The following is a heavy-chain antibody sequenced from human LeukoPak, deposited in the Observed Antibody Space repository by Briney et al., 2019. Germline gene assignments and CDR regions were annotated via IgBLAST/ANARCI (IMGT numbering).Heavy chain of an antibody. J-gene: IGHJ4*02. CDR1: GFTFSSYG. V-gene: IGHV3-30*18. CDR2: ISYDGSNK. CDR3: AKDRMFGVGPPDH. Sequence: GRSLRLSCAASGFTFSSYGMHWVRQAPGKGLEWVAVISYDGSNKYYADSVKGRFTISRDNSKNTLYLQMSRLRAEDTAVYYCAKDRMFGVGPPDHWGQGTLVTVSS. D-gene: IGHD3-3*02.